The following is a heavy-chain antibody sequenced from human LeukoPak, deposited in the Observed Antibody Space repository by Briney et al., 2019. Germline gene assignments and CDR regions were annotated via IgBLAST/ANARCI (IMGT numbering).Heavy chain of an antibody. CDR3: ARDRPYSSSWYDAFDI. D-gene: IGHD6-13*01. Sequence: ASVKVSCKASGGTFSSYAISWVRQAPGQGLEWMGWISAYNGNTNYAQKLQGRVTMTTDTSTSAAYMELRSLRSDDTAVYYCARDRPYSSSWYDAFDIWGQGTMVTVSS. CDR1: GGTFSSYA. J-gene: IGHJ3*02. V-gene: IGHV1-18*01. CDR2: ISAYNGNT.